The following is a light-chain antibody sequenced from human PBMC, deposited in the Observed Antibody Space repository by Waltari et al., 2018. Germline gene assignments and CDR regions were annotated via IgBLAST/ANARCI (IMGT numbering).Light chain of an antibody. CDR2: EFS. V-gene: IGLV2-14*01. CDR1: SSDVGGYNY. CDR3: LSYTSSSTYV. J-gene: IGLJ1*01. Sequence: QSALTQPASVSGSPGKSITFSCTGTSSDVGGYNYVSWYQQHPGKVPKLMIYEFSNRPSGVSNRFSGSKSGNTASLTISGLQAEDEADYYCLSYTSSSTYVFGTGTKVTVL.